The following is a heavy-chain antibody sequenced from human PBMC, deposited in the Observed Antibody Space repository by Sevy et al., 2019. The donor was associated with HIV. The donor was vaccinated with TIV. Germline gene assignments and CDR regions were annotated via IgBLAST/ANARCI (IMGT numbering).Heavy chain of an antibody. D-gene: IGHD4-17*01. J-gene: IGHJ6*02. CDR3: ARANRYGDYGLDV. Sequence: SETLSLTCTVSGAAIGSGGYYWSWIRQHPGKGLEWIAYINYSGSTYYNPSLKSRLSVSLDTTKNQFSLKLSSVTAAVPAVHYCARANRYGDYGLDVWGLGTTVTVSS. CDR1: GAAIGSGGYY. V-gene: IGHV4-31*03. CDR2: INYSGST.